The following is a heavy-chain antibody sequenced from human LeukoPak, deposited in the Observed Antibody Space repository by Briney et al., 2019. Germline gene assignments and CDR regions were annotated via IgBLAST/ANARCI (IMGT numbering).Heavy chain of an antibody. CDR1: GGSISSYY. V-gene: IGHV4-59*12. D-gene: IGHD3-10*01. Sequence: SETLSLTCTVSGGSISSYYWSWIRQPPGKGLEWIGYIYYSGSTNYNPSLKSRVTISVDTSKNQFSLKLSSVTAADTAVYYCARAEENYGSGTYWDYFDYWGQGTLVTVSS. CDR2: IYYSGST. J-gene: IGHJ4*02. CDR3: ARAEENYGSGTYWDYFDY.